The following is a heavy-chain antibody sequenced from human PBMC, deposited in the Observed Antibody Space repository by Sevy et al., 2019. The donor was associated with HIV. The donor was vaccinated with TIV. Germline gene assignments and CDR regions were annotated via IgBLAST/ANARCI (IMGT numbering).Heavy chain of an antibody. CDR3: AIERGGMQILGGIISPDK. Sequence: GGSLRLSCAASGFSVSSSAMSWVRQAPGKGLEWVSLISASGGRTFHADSVKGRFTISRDTSKNTVFLELSNLRSDDTATYYCAIERGGMQILGGIISPDKWGEGTLVTVSS. CDR2: ISASGGRT. D-gene: IGHD3-3*01. CDR1: GFSVSSSA. V-gene: IGHV3-23*01. J-gene: IGHJ4*02.